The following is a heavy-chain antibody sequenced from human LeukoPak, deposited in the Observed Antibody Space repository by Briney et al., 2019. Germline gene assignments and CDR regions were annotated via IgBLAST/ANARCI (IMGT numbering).Heavy chain of an antibody. J-gene: IGHJ4*02. CDR3: ARWCSSTSCFIADY. Sequence: KASETLSLTCAVYGGSLSGYYWSWIRQPPGKGLEWIGEINHSGSTNYNPSLKSRVTISVDTSKNQFSLKLSSVTAADTAVYYCARWCSSTSCFIADYWGQGTLVTVSS. CDR2: INHSGST. V-gene: IGHV4-34*01. CDR1: GGSLSGYY. D-gene: IGHD2-2*01.